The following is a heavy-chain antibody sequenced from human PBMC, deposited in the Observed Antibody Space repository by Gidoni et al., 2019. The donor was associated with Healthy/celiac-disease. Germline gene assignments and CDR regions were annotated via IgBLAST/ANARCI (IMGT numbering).Heavy chain of an antibody. V-gene: IGHV1-58*01. CDR1: GFTCTSSV. J-gene: IGHJ6*02. D-gene: IGHD3-16*01. Sequence: QMQLVQSGPEVKKPGTSVKVSFKASGFTCTSSVVQWVRQARGQLLYWIGWMFVGSGNTNYAQKFQERVTITRDMSTSTAYMELSSLRSEDTAVYYCAAPRARGGYYYYGMDVWGQGTTVTVSS. CDR3: AAPRARGGYYYYGMDV. CDR2: MFVGSGNT.